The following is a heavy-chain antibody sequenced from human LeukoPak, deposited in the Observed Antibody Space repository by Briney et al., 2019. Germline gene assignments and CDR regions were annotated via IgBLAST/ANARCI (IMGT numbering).Heavy chain of an antibody. D-gene: IGHD3-9*01. CDR1: GFTFSDYY. J-gene: IGHJ3*02. Sequence: GGSLRLSCAASGFTFSDYYMSWIRQAPGKGLEWGSYISSSSSTIYYADSVKGRFTISRDNAQNSLYLQMNSLRAEDTAVYYCAGAGLRYFDENAFDIWGQGTMVTVSS. CDR2: ISSSSSTI. V-gene: IGHV3-11*04. CDR3: AGAGLRYFDENAFDI.